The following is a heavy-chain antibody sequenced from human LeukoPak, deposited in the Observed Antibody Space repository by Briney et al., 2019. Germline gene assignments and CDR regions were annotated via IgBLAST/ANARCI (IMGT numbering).Heavy chain of an antibody. D-gene: IGHD3-9*01. CDR2: INPNSGGT. CDR1: GYTFTGYY. V-gene: IGHV1-2*02. J-gene: IGHJ6*03. Sequence: GASVKVSCKASGYTFTGYYMHWVRQAPGQGLEWMGWINPNSGGTNYAQKFQGRVTMTRDTSISTAYMELSRLRSDDTAVYYCARVGYELRYFDWLRPGYYYYYMDVWGKGTTVTVSS. CDR3: ARVGYELRYFDWLRPGYYYYYMDV.